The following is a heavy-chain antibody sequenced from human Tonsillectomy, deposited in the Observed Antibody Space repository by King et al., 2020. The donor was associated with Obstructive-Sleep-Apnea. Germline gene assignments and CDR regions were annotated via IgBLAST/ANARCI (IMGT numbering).Heavy chain of an antibody. V-gene: IGHV5-51*01. Sequence: QLVQSGAEVKKPGEYLKISCKGSGYSFTSYWIGWVRQMPGKGLEWMGIIYPGDTDTRYSPSFQGQVTISADKSIRTAYLQWSGLKASDTAMYYCARPLYCGGDCYPYYFDYWGQGTLVTVSS. CDR1: GYSFTSYW. J-gene: IGHJ4*02. D-gene: IGHD2-21*02. CDR2: IYPGDTDT. CDR3: ARPLYCGGDCYPYYFDY.